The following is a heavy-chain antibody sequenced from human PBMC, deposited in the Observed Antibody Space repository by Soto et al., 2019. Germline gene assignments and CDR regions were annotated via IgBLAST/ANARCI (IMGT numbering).Heavy chain of an antibody. CDR3: AREGYNNHSKYRKGDAFDI. V-gene: IGHV4-59*01. CDR1: GGSISSYY. D-gene: IGHD3-9*01. J-gene: IGHJ3*02. CDR2: IYSSGST. Sequence: PSETLSLTCTVSGGSISSYYWSCIRQPPWKGLEWIGCIYSSGSTNYNPSLKGRVTISVDTAKNQFSLKRSSVTAADTAVYYCAREGYNNHSKYRKGDAFDIWGQGTMVTVSS.